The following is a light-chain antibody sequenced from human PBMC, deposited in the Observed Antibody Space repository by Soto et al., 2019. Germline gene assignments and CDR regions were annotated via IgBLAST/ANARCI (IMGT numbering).Light chain of an antibody. V-gene: IGKV1-5*01. CDR1: QSISSW. Sequence: DIEMTQFPSTLSETVGDRVTITCRASQSISSWLAWYQQKPGKAPKLLIYDASSLESGVPSRFSGSGSGTEFTLTISSLLPDDFATYYCQQDKSYLWTFGQGTKVDTK. CDR2: DAS. J-gene: IGKJ1*01. CDR3: QQDKSYLWT.